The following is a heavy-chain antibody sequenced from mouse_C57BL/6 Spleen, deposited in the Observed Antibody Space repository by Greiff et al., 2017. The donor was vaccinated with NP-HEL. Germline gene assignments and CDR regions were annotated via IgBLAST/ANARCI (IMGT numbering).Heavy chain of an antibody. CDR2: IDPENGDT. V-gene: IGHV14-4*01. D-gene: IGHD3-2*02. CDR1: GFNIKDDY. Sequence: VQLQQSGAELVRPGASVKLSCTASGFNIKDDYMHWVKQRPEQGLEWIGWIDPENGDTEYASKFQGKATITADTSSNTAYLQLSSLTSEDTAVYYCTTTAQATWGFAYWGQGTLVTVSA. CDR3: TTTAQATWGFAY. J-gene: IGHJ3*01.